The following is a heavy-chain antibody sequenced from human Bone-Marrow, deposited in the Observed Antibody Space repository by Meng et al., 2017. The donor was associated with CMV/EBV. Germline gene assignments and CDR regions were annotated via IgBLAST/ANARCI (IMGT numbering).Heavy chain of an antibody. CDR2: IYSGGST. CDR1: GFTVSSNY. J-gene: IGHJ4*02. Sequence: GESLKISCAASGFTVSSNYMSWVRQAPGKGLEWVSVIYSGGSTYYADSVKGRFTISRDNSKNTLFLQMDSLRAEDTAVYYCATVTVAYQPNTDYWGQGTEVTVPS. V-gene: IGHV3-53*01. D-gene: IGHD2-2*01. CDR3: ATVTVAYQPNTDY.